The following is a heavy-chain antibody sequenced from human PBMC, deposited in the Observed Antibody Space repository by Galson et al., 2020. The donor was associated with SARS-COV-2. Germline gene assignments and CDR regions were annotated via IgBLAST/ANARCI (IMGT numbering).Heavy chain of an antibody. V-gene: IGHV3-23*01. Sequence: GESLKISCAASGFRFSSYAVSWVRQAPGQGLEWVSAISEGGGRTYYAVSVKGRFTLSRDNSKNTLFLQMNSLRAEDTAVYYCAKCTVNYEMDVWVQGTTVTVSS. CDR3: AKCTVNYEMDV. CDR1: GFRFSSYA. D-gene: IGHD4-17*01. J-gene: IGHJ6*02. CDR2: ISEGGGRT.